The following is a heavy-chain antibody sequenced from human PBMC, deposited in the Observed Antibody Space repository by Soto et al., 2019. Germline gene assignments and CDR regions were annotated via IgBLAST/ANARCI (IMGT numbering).Heavy chain of an antibody. CDR2: ISKDGSHE. V-gene: IGHV3-30*03. J-gene: IGHJ4*02. CDR3: ARVLVVGATVSPFDY. CDR1: GFTFSSYG. Sequence: GGSLRLSCAASGFTFSSYGMHWVRQAPGKGLEWVAVISKDGSHENYADSVKARFTISRDNSKNTLYLQMNSLRAEDTSVYYCARVLVVGATVSPFDYWGQGTLVTVSS. D-gene: IGHD2-15*01.